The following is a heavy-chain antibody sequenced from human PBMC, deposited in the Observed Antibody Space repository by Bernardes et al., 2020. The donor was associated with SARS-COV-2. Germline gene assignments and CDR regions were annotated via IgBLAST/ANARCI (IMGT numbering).Heavy chain of an antibody. J-gene: IGHJ5*02. D-gene: IGHD4-17*01. V-gene: IGHV4-31*03. CDR3: ARVGLREGGDYWFDP. Sequence: SETLSLTCTVSGGSISSDGFHWSWIRQHPGKGLEWLGYIYYSGSTYYNPSLKSRVTISVDTSKNQFSLKLRSVTAADTAVYYCARVGLREGGDYWFDPWGQGTLVTVSS. CDR1: GGSISSDGFH. CDR2: IYYSGST.